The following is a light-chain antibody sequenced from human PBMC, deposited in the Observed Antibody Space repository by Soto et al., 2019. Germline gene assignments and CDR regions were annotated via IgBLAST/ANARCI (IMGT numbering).Light chain of an antibody. CDR2: KAS. CDR3: QQYDTYWT. CDR1: QSISNW. Sequence: DIQMTESPSTLSASVGYRVIITCRASQSISNWLAWYQQKPGKAPNLLIYKASSLKSGVPSRFSSSGSGTEFTLTISSLQPDDFATYYCQQYDTYWTFGQGTKVDI. J-gene: IGKJ1*01. V-gene: IGKV1-5*03.